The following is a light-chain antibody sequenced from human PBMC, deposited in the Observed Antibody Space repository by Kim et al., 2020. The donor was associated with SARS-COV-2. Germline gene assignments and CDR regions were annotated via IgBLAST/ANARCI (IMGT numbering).Light chain of an antibody. CDR3: QHFGSP. CDR1: QSVSSSY. CDR2: GTS. Sequence: EIVLTQSPGTLSLSAGERATLSCRASQSVSSSYLAWYQQKTGQAPRLLIYGTSSRATGIPHRFSGSGSGTDFTLTISRLEPEDFAVYYCQHFGSPFGRGTKLEI. J-gene: IGKJ2*01. V-gene: IGKV3-20*01.